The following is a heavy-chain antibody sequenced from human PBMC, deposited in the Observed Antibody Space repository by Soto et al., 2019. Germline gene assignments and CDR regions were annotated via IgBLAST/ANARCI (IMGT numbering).Heavy chain of an antibody. V-gene: IGHV3-30-3*01. CDR3: ARDLSRGLEVGHYFDY. CDR2: ISYDGSNK. Sequence: GGSLRLCCAASGFTFSSYAMHWVRQAPGKGLEWVAVISYDGSNKYYADSVKGRFTISRDNSKNTLYLQMKSLRAEDTAVYYCARDLSRGLEVGHYFDYWGQGTLVTVSS. J-gene: IGHJ4*02. CDR1: GFTFSSYA. D-gene: IGHD1-26*01.